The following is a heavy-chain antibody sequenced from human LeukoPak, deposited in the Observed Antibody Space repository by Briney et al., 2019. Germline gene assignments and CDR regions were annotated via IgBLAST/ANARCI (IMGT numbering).Heavy chain of an antibody. V-gene: IGHV1-18*01. Sequence: ASVKVSCKASGYTFTSYGISWVRQAPGQGLEWMGWISTYNGNTNYAQKLQGRVTMTTDTSTSTAYMELRSLRSDDTAVYYCAREAAHCSSTSCQRAFEIWGQGTMVTVSS. CDR2: ISTYNGNT. D-gene: IGHD2-2*01. CDR3: AREAAHCSSTSCQRAFEI. J-gene: IGHJ3*02. CDR1: GYTFTSYG.